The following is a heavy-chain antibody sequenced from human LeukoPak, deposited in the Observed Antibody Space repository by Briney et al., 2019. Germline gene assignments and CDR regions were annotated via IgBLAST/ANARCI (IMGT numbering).Heavy chain of an antibody. D-gene: IGHD3-22*01. CDR3: ARDGRGYYYDSSGYYFDY. J-gene: IGHJ4*02. V-gene: IGHV3-15*07. CDR1: GFTFSNAW. Sequence: GGSLRLSCATSGFTFSNAWMNWVRQAPGKGLEWVGRIRSNSDGGTIDYAAPVKGRFTLSRDDSKTTLYLQMNSLQTEDTAVYYCARDGRGYYYDSSGYYFDYWGQGTLVTVSS. CDR2: IRSNSDGGTI.